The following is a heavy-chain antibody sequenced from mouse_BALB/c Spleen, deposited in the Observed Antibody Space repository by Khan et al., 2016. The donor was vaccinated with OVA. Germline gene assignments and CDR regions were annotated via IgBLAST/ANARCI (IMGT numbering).Heavy chain of an antibody. Sequence: VQLKESGPGLVKPSQSLSLTCTVTGYSITSDYAWNWIRQFPGNKLEWVGYISCSGSTSYNPSLKSRISITPDTSKNQFFLQLNSGTTGDTATYCCARRAYYANWYFDVWGAGTTVTVSS. J-gene: IGHJ1*01. CDR1: GYSITSDYA. CDR3: ARRAYYANWYFDV. D-gene: IGHD1-1*02. CDR2: ISCSGST. V-gene: IGHV3-2*02.